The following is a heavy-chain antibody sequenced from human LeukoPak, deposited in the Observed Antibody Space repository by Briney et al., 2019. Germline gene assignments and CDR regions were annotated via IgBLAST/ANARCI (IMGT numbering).Heavy chain of an antibody. CDR2: IYYSGST. V-gene: IGHV4-59*08. Sequence: SETLSLTCTVSGGSISSHYWSWIRQPPGKGLEWIGYIYYSGSTNYNPSLKSRVTISVDTSKNQFSLKLSSVTAADTAVYYCAGIYGDRGAFDIWGQGTMVTVSS. J-gene: IGHJ3*02. CDR1: GGSISSHY. D-gene: IGHD4-17*01. CDR3: AGIYGDRGAFDI.